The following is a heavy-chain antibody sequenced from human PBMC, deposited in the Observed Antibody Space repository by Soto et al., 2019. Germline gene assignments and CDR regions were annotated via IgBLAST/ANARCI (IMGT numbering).Heavy chain of an antibody. V-gene: IGHV1-2*02. D-gene: IGHD2-2*02. CDR3: ARDIVVVPAAIGFYYYGMDV. Sequence: ASVKVSCKASGGTFSSYAIDWVRQAPGQGLEWMGWINPNSGGTNYAQKFQGRVTMTRDTSISTAYMELSRLRSDDTAVYYCARDIVVVPAAIGFYYYGMDVWGQGTTVTVSS. J-gene: IGHJ6*02. CDR1: GGTFSSYA. CDR2: INPNSGGT.